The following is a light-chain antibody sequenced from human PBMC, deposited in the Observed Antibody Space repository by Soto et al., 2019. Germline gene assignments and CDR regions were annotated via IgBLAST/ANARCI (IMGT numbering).Light chain of an antibody. V-gene: IGKV1-27*01. CDR2: GAS. J-gene: IGKJ1*01. CDR1: QDINDY. Sequence: EIQMTQSPSSLSASLGDRVTITCQASQDINDYSNWYQQKPGKAPRLLIYGASFLEVGVPSRFSGSGSGTDFTLTISSLQPEDVATYYCQKYNSAPWAFGQGTKVDIK. CDR3: QKYNSAPWA.